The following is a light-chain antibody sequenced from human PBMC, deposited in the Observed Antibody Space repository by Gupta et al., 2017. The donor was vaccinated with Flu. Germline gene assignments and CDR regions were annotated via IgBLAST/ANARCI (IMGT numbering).Light chain of an antibody. V-gene: IGLV1-40*01. CDR3: QSFDTRLNVYV. J-gene: IGLJ1*01. CDR2: ENK. CDR1: TSDIGAGYG. Sequence: SVLTQPPSVSGAPGQRVTISCTGSTSDIGAGYGVHWYQQLPGTAPKLLIYENKYRPSGVPDRFSGSMSGTSASLAITGLQTEDEADYYCQSFDTRLNVYVFGTGTKVTVL.